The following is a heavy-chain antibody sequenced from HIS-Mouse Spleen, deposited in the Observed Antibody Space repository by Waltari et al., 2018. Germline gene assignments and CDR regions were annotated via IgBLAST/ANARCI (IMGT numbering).Heavy chain of an antibody. CDR2: INHSGST. CDR1: GGSFSGYY. V-gene: IGHV4-34*01. J-gene: IGHJ4*02. D-gene: IGHD6-6*01. CDR3: ARGLAARFDY. Sequence: QVQLQQWGAGLLKPSETLSLTCAVYGGSFSGYYWGWIRQPPGKGLVWIGEINHSGSTNYNPSLKSRVTISVDTSKNQFSLKLSSVTAADTAVYYCARGLAARFDYWGQGTLVTVSS.